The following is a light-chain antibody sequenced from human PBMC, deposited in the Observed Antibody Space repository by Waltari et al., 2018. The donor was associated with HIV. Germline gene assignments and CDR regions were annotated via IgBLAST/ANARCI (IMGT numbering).Light chain of an antibody. V-gene: IGLV2-8*01. CDR3: RSFAGNDFFV. CDR2: EVS. CDR1: SNDIGLYNY. Sequence: QSALTQPPSASGSPGETVTLSCTGTSNDIGLYNYVSWFQQHPGKVPKLVMFEVSQRPSWVPDRFSGSKSGYTASLTVSGLQPDDEADYFCRSFAGNDFFVFGGGTRLTVL. J-gene: IGLJ2*01.